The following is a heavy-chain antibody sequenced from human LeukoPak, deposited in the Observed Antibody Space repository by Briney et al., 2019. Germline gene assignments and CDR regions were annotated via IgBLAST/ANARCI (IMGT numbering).Heavy chain of an antibody. Sequence: SETLSLTCTVSGGSISSGGYYWSWIRQHPGKGLEWIGYIYYSGSTYYNPSLKSRVTISVDTSKNQFSLKLSSVTAADTAVYYCARDHTKTIAVAGRLWFDYWGQGTLVTVSS. CDR2: IYYSGST. J-gene: IGHJ4*02. CDR1: GGSISSGGYY. CDR3: ARDHTKTIAVAGRLWFDY. V-gene: IGHV4-31*03. D-gene: IGHD6-19*01.